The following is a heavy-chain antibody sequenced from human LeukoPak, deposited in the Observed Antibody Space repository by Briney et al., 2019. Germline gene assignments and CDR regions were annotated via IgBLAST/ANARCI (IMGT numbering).Heavy chain of an antibody. CDR2: ITYRRSA. CDR3: ARSALIGSGEYYFDY. D-gene: IGHD3-10*01. V-gene: IGHV4-34*01. CDR1: GGSLDIYY. J-gene: IGHJ4*02. Sequence: SETLSLTCAVYGGSLDIYYWMFVRQPPGKGLHWIGEITYRRSADYNPSLKSRVTISVDTSKNQFSLKLSSVTAADTAVYYCARSALIGSGEYYFDYWGQGTLVTVSS.